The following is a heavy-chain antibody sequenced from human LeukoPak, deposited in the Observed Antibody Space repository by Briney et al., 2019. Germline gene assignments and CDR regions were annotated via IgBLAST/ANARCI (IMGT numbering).Heavy chain of an antibody. D-gene: IGHD3-22*01. J-gene: IGHJ4*02. CDR1: GFTFSSDA. CDR3: ANLDADYYDSSGKDY. CDR2: ISGSGGST. Sequence: GGSLRLSCAASGFTFSSDAMSWVRQAPGKGLEWVSAISGSGGSTYYADSVKGRFTISRDNSKNTLYLQMNSLRAEDTAVYYCANLDADYYDSSGKDYWGQGTLVTVSS. V-gene: IGHV3-23*01.